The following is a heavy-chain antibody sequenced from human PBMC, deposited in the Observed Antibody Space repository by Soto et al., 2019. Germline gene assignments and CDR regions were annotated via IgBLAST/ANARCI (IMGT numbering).Heavy chain of an antibody. CDR3: ARGCSSTSCHSPSYFDY. Sequence: KVSCKASGYTFTGYYMHWVRQAPGQGLEWMGWINPNSGGTNYAQKFQGWVTMTRDTSISTAYMELSRLRSDDTAVYYCARGCSSTSCHSPSYFDYWGQGTLVTVSS. CDR2: INPNSGGT. CDR1: GYTFTGYY. D-gene: IGHD2-2*01. V-gene: IGHV1-2*04. J-gene: IGHJ4*02.